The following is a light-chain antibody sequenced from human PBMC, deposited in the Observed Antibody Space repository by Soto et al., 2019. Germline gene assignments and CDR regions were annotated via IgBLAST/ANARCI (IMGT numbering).Light chain of an antibody. CDR1: SGHINYI. J-gene: IGLJ3*02. CDR3: ETWDSNTRV. Sequence: QSVLTQSSSASASLGSSVKLTCTLSSGHINYIIAWHQQQPGKAPRYLMKLEGSGSYNKGSGVPDRFSGSSSGADRSLTISNVHFEDEADYYCETWDSNTRVFGGGTKLTVL. CDR2: LEGSGSY. V-gene: IGLV4-60*02.